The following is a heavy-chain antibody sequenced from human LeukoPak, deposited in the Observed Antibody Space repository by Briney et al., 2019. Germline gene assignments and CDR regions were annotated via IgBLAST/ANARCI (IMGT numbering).Heavy chain of an antibody. V-gene: IGHV1-8*01. CDR3: ARDLEYSSSSRGGY. CDR1: GYSFTSYD. CDR2: MNPNSGDT. D-gene: IGHD6-6*01. J-gene: IGHJ4*02. Sequence: ASVKVSCKASGYSFTSYDINWVRQATGQGLEWMGWMNPNSGDTGYAQKFQGRVTMTRDTSISTAYMELSSLRSEDTAVYYCARDLEYSSSSRGGYWGQGTLVTVSS.